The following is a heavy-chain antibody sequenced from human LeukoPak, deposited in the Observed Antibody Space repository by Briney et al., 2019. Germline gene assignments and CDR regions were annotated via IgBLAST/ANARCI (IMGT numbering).Heavy chain of an antibody. J-gene: IGHJ6*02. CDR1: GFTVSSNY. V-gene: IGHV3-53*01. CDR2: IYSGGST. CDR3: ARDPSLPYCSGGSCYSHYYYYGMDV. D-gene: IGHD2-15*01. Sequence: GGSLRLSCAASGFTVSSNYMSWVRQAPGKGLEWVSVIYSGGSTYYADSVKGRFTISRDNSKNTLYIQMNSLRAEDTAVYYCARDPSLPYCSGGSCYSHYYYYGMDVWGQGTTVTVSS.